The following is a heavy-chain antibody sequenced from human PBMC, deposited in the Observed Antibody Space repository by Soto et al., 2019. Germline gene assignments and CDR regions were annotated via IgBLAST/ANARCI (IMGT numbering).Heavy chain of an antibody. CDR1: GGSISSGGYY. V-gene: IGHV4-31*03. CDR3: ARDSLYCSGGSCYSRKYYFDY. D-gene: IGHD2-15*01. Sequence: SETLSLTCTVSGGSISSGGYYWSWIRQHPGKGLEWIGYIYYSGSTYYNPSLKSRVTISVDTSKNQFSLKLSSVTAADPAVYYCARDSLYCSGGSCYSRKYYFDYWGQGTLVTVSS. CDR2: IYYSGST. J-gene: IGHJ4*02.